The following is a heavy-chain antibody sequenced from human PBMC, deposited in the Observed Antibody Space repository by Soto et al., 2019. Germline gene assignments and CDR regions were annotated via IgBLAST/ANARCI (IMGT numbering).Heavy chain of an antibody. CDR2: IVWNSATI. CDR1: GFTFDDYA. V-gene: IGHV3-9*01. Sequence: EVQLVESGGGLVQPGRSLRLSCAASGFTFDDYAMHWVRQAPGKGLEWVSGIVWNSATIGYADSVKGRFTISRDNAKNSLYLQMNSLRAEDTALYHCAKDGISLRYFDSGYFDLWGRGTLVTVSS. CDR3: AKDGISLRYFDSGYFDL. D-gene: IGHD3-9*01. J-gene: IGHJ2*01.